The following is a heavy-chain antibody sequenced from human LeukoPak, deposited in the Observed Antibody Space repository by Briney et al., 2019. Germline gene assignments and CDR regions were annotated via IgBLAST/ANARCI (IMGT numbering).Heavy chain of an antibody. D-gene: IGHD6-13*01. CDR3: TKDQVSFWYAGENWFDP. J-gene: IGHJ5*02. Sequence: GRSLRLSCAASGFTFSSYAMHWVRQAPGKGLEWVAVISYDGSNKYYADSVKGRFTISRDSSTLYLQMNSLRPEDTAVYYCTKDQVSFWYAGENWFDPWGQGTLVTVSS. CDR1: GFTFSSYA. CDR2: ISYDGSNK. V-gene: IGHV3-30-3*01.